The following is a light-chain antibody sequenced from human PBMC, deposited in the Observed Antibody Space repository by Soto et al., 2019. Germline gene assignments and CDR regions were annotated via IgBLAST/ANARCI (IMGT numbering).Light chain of an antibody. CDR1: QGISNY. CDR3: QKYNSAPPLT. CDR2: AAS. Sequence: DIQMTQSPSSLSASVGDRVTITCRASQGISNYLAWYQQKPGKVPKLLIYAASTLQSGVPSRFSGSGSGTDFTRTISSLQPEDVETYYWQKYNSAPPLTCVGGTKVEIK. J-gene: IGKJ4*01. V-gene: IGKV1-27*01.